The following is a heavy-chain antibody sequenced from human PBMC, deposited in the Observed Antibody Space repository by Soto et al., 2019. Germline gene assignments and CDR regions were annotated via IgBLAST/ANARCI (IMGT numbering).Heavy chain of an antibody. CDR2: MNPNSGNT. Sequence: ASVKGSCKASGYTFTSYDINWVRQATGQGLEWMGWMNPNSGNTGYAQKFQGRVTMTRNTSISTAYMELSSLRSEDTAVYYCASAILWFGIHRDPFAIWGQGTMVIVSS. D-gene: IGHD3-10*01. CDR1: GYTFTSYD. J-gene: IGHJ3*02. CDR3: ASAILWFGIHRDPFAI. V-gene: IGHV1-8*01.